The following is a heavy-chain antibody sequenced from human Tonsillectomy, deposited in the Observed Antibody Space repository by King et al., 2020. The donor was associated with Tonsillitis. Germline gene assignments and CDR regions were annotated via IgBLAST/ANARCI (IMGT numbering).Heavy chain of an antibody. V-gene: IGHV1-18*04. CDR1: GYTFTSYA. J-gene: IGHJ3*02. D-gene: IGHD3-22*01. CDR3: ARADDSSGYYNAFDI. CDR2: ISAYNGNT. Sequence: LQLVQSGAEVKKPGASVKVSCKASGYTFTSYAISWVRQAPGQGLEWMGWISAYNGNTNYAQKFQGRVTMTTDRSTGTAYMDLRSLRSDDTAVYYCARADDSSGYYNAFDIWGQGTMVTVSS.